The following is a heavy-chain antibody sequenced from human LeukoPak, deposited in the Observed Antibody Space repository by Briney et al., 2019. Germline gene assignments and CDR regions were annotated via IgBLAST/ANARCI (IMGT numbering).Heavy chain of an antibody. Sequence: GGSLRLSCAASGFTFRNYAMTWVRQAPGKGLEWVSVISESGGNTKYADSVKGRFTISRDNSKNTLYLQMNSLRAEDTAVYYCAREVRTGYFLYGMDVWGQGTTVTVSS. V-gene: IGHV3-23*01. D-gene: IGHD3/OR15-3a*01. CDR1: GFTFRNYA. CDR2: ISESGGNT. CDR3: AREVRTGYFLYGMDV. J-gene: IGHJ6*02.